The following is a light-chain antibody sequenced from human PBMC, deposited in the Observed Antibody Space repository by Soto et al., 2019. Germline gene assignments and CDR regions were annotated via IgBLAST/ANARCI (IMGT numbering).Light chain of an antibody. CDR3: QQYSSYSLPT. V-gene: IGKV1-5*01. CDR1: QSVSRW. J-gene: IGKJ4*01. CDR2: DAS. Sequence: DMQMTQSPSILSASVGDSVTITCRSSQSVSRWLAWYQQKPGKAPKLLIYDASSLNSGVPSRFSGSQSGTEFTLTITSLLPDDFATYFCQQYSSYSLPTFGGGTKVDIK.